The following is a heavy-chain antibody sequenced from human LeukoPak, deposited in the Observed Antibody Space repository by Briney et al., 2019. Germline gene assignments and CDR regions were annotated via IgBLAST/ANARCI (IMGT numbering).Heavy chain of an antibody. J-gene: IGHJ4*02. Sequence: SVKVSCKASGGTFSSYAISWVRQAPGQGLEWMGGIIPIFGTANYAQKFQGRVTITADESTSTAYMELSSLRSEDTAVYYCAIAGFITYYYDSSGYYGFDYWGQGTLVTVSS. V-gene: IGHV1-69*13. CDR2: IIPIFGTA. D-gene: IGHD3-22*01. CDR3: AIAGFITYYYDSSGYYGFDY. CDR1: GGTFSSYA.